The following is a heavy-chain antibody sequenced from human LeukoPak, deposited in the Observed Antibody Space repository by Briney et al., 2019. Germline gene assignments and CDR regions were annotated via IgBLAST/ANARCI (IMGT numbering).Heavy chain of an antibody. V-gene: IGHV3-33*01. Sequence: PGRSLRLSCAASGFTFSSYGMHWVRQAPGKGPEWVAVIWYDGSNKYYADSVKGRFTISRDNSKNALYLQMNSLRAEDTAVYYCARVEYSSGWPLDYWGQGTLVTVSS. D-gene: IGHD6-19*01. CDR3: ARVEYSSGWPLDY. CDR1: GFTFSSYG. J-gene: IGHJ4*02. CDR2: IWYDGSNK.